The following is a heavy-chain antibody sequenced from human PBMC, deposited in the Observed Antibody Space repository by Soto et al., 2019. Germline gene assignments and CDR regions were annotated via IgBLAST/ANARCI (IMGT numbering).Heavy chain of an antibody. J-gene: IGHJ5*02. Sequence: GASVKVSCKTSGSTFTGYDVHWVRQGTGQGLEWMGWMNPISGNTGYAEKFRGRVTMTRNTSISTAYMELNSLRSEDTAVYYCARGYSSATLNWFDPWGQGTPVTAPQ. CDR3: ARGYSSATLNWFDP. V-gene: IGHV1-8*01. CDR1: GSTFTGYD. CDR2: MNPISGNT. D-gene: IGHD6-19*01.